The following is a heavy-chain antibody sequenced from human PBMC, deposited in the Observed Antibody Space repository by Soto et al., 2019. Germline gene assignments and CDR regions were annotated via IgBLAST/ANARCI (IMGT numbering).Heavy chain of an antibody. V-gene: IGHV3-23*01. CDR1: GFTFSSYS. CDR2: TGGDGGTK. J-gene: IGHJ4*02. D-gene: IGHD3-10*01. Sequence: EVQLLESGGGLVQPGGSLRLSCAASGFTFSSYSMSWVRQAPGKGLEWVSGFSTGGDGGTKSYADSVKGRFTISRDNSKNTLVLQVNSLRAEDTAIYYCAKKVNSGSGSQYFDYWGQGTLVTVSS. CDR3: AKKVNSGSGSQYFDY.